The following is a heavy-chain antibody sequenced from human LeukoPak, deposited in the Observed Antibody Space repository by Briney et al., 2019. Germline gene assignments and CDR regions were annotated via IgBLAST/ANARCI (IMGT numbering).Heavy chain of an antibody. V-gene: IGHV3-33*01. CDR3: AXDGXDTAIFXH. J-gene: IGHJ4*02. CDR2: IXYXGXXX. Sequence: VXXIXYXGXXXYYADFVXGXFTISRDNSKNTLYLQLNTLRAEDTAVXYCAXDGXDTAIFXHXGQGTLVTVSS. D-gene: IGHD5-18*01.